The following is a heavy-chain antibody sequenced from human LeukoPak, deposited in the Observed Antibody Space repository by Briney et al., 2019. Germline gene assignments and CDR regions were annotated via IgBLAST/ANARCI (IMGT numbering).Heavy chain of an antibody. CDR1: GFTFGTYW. Sequence: PGGSLRLSCGASGFTFGTYWMHWVRQAPGKGLVWVSGINSDGGTTTYADSVKGRFTISRDNAKNTLYLQMNSLRAEDTAVYYCARGALNYYGSGSYYWGQGTLVTVSS. D-gene: IGHD3-10*01. CDR3: ARGALNYYGSGSYY. J-gene: IGHJ4*02. CDR2: INSDGGTT. V-gene: IGHV3-74*01.